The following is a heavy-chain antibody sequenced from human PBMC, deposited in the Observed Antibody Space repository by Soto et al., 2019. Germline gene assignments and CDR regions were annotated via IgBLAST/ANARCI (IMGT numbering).Heavy chain of an antibody. CDR1: GFTFSGSA. CDR3: TRKEDYGGNSAYYYGMDV. D-gene: IGHD4-17*01. Sequence: GGSLRLSCAASGFTFSGSAMHWVRQASGKGLEWVGRIRSKANSYATAHAASVKGRFTISRDDSKNTAYLQMNSLKTEDTAVYYCTRKEDYGGNSAYYYGMDVWGQGTTVTVSS. CDR2: IRSKANSYAT. J-gene: IGHJ6*02. V-gene: IGHV3-73*01.